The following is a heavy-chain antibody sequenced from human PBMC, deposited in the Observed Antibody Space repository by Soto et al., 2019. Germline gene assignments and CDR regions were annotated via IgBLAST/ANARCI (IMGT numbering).Heavy chain of an antibody. J-gene: IGHJ4*02. CDR3: AKRYGYSCDY. CDR2: IYYSGST. D-gene: IGHD1-1*01. V-gene: IGHV4-59*08. CDR1: GGSISSYY. Sequence: QVQLQESGPGLVKPSETLSLTCTVSGGSISSYYWSWIRQPPGKGLEWIGYIYYSGSTNYNPSLASRVTISVDTSKNQFSRKLSSVSAACTAVYQWAKRYGYSCDYWGKGTVVTVSS.